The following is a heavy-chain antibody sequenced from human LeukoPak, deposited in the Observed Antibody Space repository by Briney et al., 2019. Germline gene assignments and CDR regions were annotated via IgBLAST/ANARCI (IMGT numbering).Heavy chain of an antibody. CDR3: ARSSWHTDSSGYYSFDY. V-gene: IGHV1-46*01. CDR1: GYTFTSYY. D-gene: IGHD3-22*01. CDR2: INPTGGST. J-gene: IGHJ4*02. Sequence: GASVKVSCKASGYTFTSYYMHWVRQAPGQGLEWMGLINPTGGSTGYAQKFQGRVTITADASTSTAYMELSSLTSEDTAMYYCARSSWHTDSSGYYSFDYWGQGTLVTVSS.